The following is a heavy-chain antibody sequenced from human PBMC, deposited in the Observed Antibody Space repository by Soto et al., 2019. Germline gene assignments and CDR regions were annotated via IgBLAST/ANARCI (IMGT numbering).Heavy chain of an antibody. D-gene: IGHD1-7*01. CDR1: GGSISSGGYS. CDR3: ARVIGTTWNYLDY. J-gene: IGHJ4*02. Sequence: TLSLTFAVSGGSISSGGYSWSWIRQPPGKGLEWIGYIYHSGSTYYNPSLKSRVTISVDRSKNQFSLKLSSVTDADTAVYYCARVIGTTWNYLDYWRQGTLVTVSS. V-gene: IGHV4-30-2*01. CDR2: IYHSGST.